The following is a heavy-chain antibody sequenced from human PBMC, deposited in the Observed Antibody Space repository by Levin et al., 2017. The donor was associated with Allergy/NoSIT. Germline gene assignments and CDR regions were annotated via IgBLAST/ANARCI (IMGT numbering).Heavy chain of an antibody. V-gene: IGHV4-61*01. CDR3: ARAGRLRFLEWQRYYYYYMDV. CDR1: GGSVSSGSYY. D-gene: IGHD3-3*01. CDR2: IYYSGST. Sequence: GSLRLSCTVSGGSVSSGSYYWSWIRQPPGKGLEWIGYIYYSGSTNYNPSLKSRVTISVDTSKNQFSLKLSSVTAADTAVYYCARAGRLRFLEWQRYYYYYMDVWGKGTTVTVSS. J-gene: IGHJ6*03.